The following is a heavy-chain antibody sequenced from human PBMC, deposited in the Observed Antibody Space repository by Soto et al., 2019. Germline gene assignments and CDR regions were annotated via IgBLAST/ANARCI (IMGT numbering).Heavy chain of an antibody. CDR1: GYTFTGYY. V-gene: IGHV1-2*04. CDR3: ARDYRSGWGGGMDV. CDR2: INPNSGGT. D-gene: IGHD1-26*01. J-gene: IGHJ6*02. Sequence: ALVKVSCKASGYTFTGYYMHWVRQAPGQGLEWMGWINPNSGGTNYAQKFQGWVTMTRDTSISTAYMELSRLRSDDTAVYYCARDYRSGWGGGMDVWGQGTTVTVSS.